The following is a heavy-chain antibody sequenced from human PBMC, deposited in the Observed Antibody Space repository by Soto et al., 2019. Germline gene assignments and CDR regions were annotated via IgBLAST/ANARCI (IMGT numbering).Heavy chain of an antibody. CDR1: SGYISTYY. D-gene: IGHD2-15*01. CDR2: IYYTGST. V-gene: IGHV4-59*01. CDR3: AGGPKFPYFDF. J-gene: IGHJ4*01. Sequence: SETLSLPCTVSSGYISTYYWSWIRQPPGKRLEWIGYIYYTGSTNYNPSLKTRVAISMDTSKSQFSLNLSFVTAAYTAVYYCAGGPKFPYFDFWGLGTLVTVSS.